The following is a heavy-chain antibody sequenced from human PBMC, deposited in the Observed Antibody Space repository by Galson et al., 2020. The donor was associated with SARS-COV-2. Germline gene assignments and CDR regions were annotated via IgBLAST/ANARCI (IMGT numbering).Heavy chain of an antibody. Sequence: LINSYATSAYTLTDTGTHSLRHAPGKEQDWAAFLRPDENRKEYADPVKARFTTSRDRSKNTLYLQMHSTTAEDTAVYYCAKKEYCSSGNCHGAFDVWCQGTLGIV. CDR2: LRPDENRK. D-gene: IGHD2-15*01. CDR1: AYTLTDTG. V-gene: IGHV3-30*02. J-gene: IGHJ3*01. CDR3: AKKEYCSSGNCHGAFDV.